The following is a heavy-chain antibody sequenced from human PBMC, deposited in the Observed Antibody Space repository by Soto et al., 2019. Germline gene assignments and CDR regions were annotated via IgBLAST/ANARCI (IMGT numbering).Heavy chain of an antibody. CDR2: IYWDDDK. J-gene: IGHJ4*02. V-gene: IGHV2-5*02. CDR3: AHRERNSNDARGTNFGY. D-gene: IGHD1-20*01. CDR1: GFSLSTSGVG. Sequence: GSGPTLVNPTQTLTLTCTFSGFSLSTSGVGVGWIRQPPGKALEWLALIYWDDDKRYSPSLKSRLTITKDTSKNQVVLTMTNMEPVDTATYYCAHRERNSNDARGTNFGYWGQGTRVTVSS.